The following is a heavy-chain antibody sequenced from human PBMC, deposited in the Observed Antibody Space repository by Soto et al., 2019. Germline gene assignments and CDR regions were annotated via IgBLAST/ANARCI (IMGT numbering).Heavy chain of an antibody. J-gene: IGHJ3*02. D-gene: IGHD5-12*01. CDR2: ISGSGGST. CDR1: GFTFSSYA. CDR3: AKGGYNFCDAFDI. Sequence: EVQLLESGGGLVQPGGSLRLSCAASGFTFSSYAMSWVRQAPGNGLEWVSAISGSGGSTYYADSVMGRFTISRDNSKNTQNLPMNSLRAADTAVSYCAKGGYNFCDAFDIWGQGTMVTVSS. V-gene: IGHV3-23*01.